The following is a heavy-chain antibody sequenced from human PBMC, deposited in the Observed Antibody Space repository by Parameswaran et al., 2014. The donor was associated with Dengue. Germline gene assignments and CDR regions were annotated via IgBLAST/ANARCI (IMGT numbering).Heavy chain of an antibody. CDR3: AREEYSDYVGYSF. CDR2: INPNGGAT. Sequence: WVRQAPGQGLEWVGWINPNGGATKYAQKFQGRVNMAGDTSSSTAYMELNRLRSDDTAVYYCAREEYSDYVGYSFWGQGTRVTVSS. D-gene: IGHD3-16*01. J-gene: IGHJ1*01. V-gene: IGHV1-2*02.